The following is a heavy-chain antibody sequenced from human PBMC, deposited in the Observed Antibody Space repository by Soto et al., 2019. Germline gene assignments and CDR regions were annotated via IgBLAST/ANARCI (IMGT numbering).Heavy chain of an antibody. Sequence: GGSLRISCAASGFTFSSYGMHWVRQAPGKGLEWVAVISYDGSNKYYADSVKGRFTISRDNSKNTLYLQMNSLRAEDTAVYYCAKDGKRTYYYYGMDVWGQGTTVTVSS. CDR1: GFTFSSYG. CDR2: ISYDGSNK. D-gene: IGHD1-1*01. CDR3: AKDGKRTYYYYGMDV. J-gene: IGHJ6*02. V-gene: IGHV3-30*18.